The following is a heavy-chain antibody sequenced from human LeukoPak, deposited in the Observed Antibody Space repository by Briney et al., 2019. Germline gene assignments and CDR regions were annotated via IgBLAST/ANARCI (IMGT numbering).Heavy chain of an antibody. CDR2: IYYSGST. J-gene: IGHJ4*02. CDR1: GGSVSSGSYY. D-gene: IGHD3-10*01. CDR3: AREQLWFGELLRGIYYFDY. V-gene: IGHV4-61*01. Sequence: SETLSLTCTVSGGSVSSGSYYWSWIRQPPGKGLEWIGYIYYSGSTNYNPSLKSRVTISVDTSKNQFSLKLSSVTAADTAVYYCAREQLWFGELLRGIYYFDYWGQGTLVTVSS.